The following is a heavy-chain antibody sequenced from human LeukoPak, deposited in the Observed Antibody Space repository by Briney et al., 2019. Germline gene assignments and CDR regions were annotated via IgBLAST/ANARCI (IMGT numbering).Heavy chain of an antibody. CDR3: AKDKVRSTNYYDSSGYILDY. CDR1: GFTFDDYA. V-gene: IGHV3-43*02. J-gene: IGHJ4*02. CDR2: ISGDGGST. D-gene: IGHD3-22*01. Sequence: GGSLRLSCAASGFTFDDYAMHWVRQAPGKGLEWVSLISGDGGSTYYADSVKGRFTISRDNSKNSLYLQMNSLRTEGTALYYCAKDKVRSTNYYDSSGYILDYWGQGTLVTVSS.